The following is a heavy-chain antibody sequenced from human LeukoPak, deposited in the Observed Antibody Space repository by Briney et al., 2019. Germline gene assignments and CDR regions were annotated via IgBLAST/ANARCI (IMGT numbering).Heavy chain of an antibody. D-gene: IGHD2-15*01. CDR3: ARLKGYESDETYYYYMDV. V-gene: IGHV4-30-4*07. CDR2: IYYSGST. J-gene: IGHJ6*03. CDR1: GGSISSGGYS. Sequence: PSQTLSLTCAVSGGSISSGGYSWSWIRQPPGKGPEWIGYIYYSGSTHYNPSLRSRVTISVDTSKNQFSLKLSSVTAADTAVYYCARLKGYESDETYYYYMDVWGKGTTVTISS.